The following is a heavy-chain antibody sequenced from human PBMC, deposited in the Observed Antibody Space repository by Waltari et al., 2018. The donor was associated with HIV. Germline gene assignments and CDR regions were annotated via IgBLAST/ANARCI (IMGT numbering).Heavy chain of an antibody. V-gene: IGHV1-18*01. CDR2: ISAYSGNT. D-gene: IGHD3-10*01. CDR3: AREGTENYFGSGSYYYEGYYYYGMDV. Sequence: QAQLLQSGAEVKKHAASVNVSCKDSGYTFPSYAISSVRLAPGQVPEWMGWISAYSGNTNYAQKVQGRVTMTTDTSTSTAYMELRSLRSDDTAVYYCAREGTENYFGSGSYYYEGYYYYGMDVWGQGTTVTVSS. CDR1: GYTFPSYA. J-gene: IGHJ6*02.